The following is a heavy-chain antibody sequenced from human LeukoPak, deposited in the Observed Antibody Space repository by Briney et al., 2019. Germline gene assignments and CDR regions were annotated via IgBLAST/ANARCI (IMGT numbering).Heavy chain of an antibody. D-gene: IGHD3/OR15-3a*01. CDR3: AKSPKFWTAQNWFDP. V-gene: IGHV3-23*01. J-gene: IGHJ5*02. Sequence: PGGSLRLSCAASGFTFSSYAMSWVRQAPGKGLEWVSAISGSGGSTYYADSVKGRFTISRDNSKNTLYLQMDSLRAEDTAVYCCAKSPKFWTAQNWFDPWGQGTLVTVSS. CDR1: GFTFSSYA. CDR2: ISGSGGST.